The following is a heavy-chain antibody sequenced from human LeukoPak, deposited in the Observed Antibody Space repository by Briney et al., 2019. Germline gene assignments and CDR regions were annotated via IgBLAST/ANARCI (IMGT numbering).Heavy chain of an antibody. V-gene: IGHV3-48*01. CDR1: GFTFSSYW. J-gene: IGHJ4*02. CDR3: AREELTYYYDSSGYSW. Sequence: GGSLRLSCAASGFTFSSYWMSWVRQAPGKGLEWVSYISSSSSTIYYADSVKGRFTISRDNAKNSLYLQMNSLRAEDTAVYYCAREELTYYYDSSGYSWWGQGTLVTVSS. D-gene: IGHD3-22*01. CDR2: ISSSSSTI.